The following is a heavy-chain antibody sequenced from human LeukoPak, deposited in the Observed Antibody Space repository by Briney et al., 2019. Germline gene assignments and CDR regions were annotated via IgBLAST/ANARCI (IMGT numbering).Heavy chain of an antibody. Sequence: SETLSLTCAVYGGSFSGYYWSWIRQPPGKGLEWSGEINHSGSTNYNPSLESRVTLSVDTSNNQFSLKLSSVTAADTAVYYCARGYSRRYYVSSGYYYYWGQGTLVTVSP. CDR1: GGSFSGYY. V-gene: IGHV4-34*01. CDR3: ARGYSRRYYVSSGYYYY. D-gene: IGHD3-22*01. J-gene: IGHJ4*02. CDR2: INHSGST.